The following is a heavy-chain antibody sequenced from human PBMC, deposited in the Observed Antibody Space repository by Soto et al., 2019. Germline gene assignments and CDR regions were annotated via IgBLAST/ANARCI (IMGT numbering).Heavy chain of an antibody. CDR2: IIPNYEAA. J-gene: IGHJ3*02. Sequence: QVQLVQSGAEVRKPGSSVKVSCEASGRSFNNYVISWLRQAPGQGLERMGGIIPNYEAANYAQKFRGRLTITADKATNTAYMELNSLISEDTANYYCARYWNAGTLYGAFDIWGQGTTVIVS. CDR1: GRSFNNYV. CDR3: ARYWNAGTLYGAFDI. V-gene: IGHV1-69*06. D-gene: IGHD4-17*01.